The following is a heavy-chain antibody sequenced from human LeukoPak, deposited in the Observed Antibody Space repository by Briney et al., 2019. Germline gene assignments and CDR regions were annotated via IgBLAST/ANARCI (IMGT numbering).Heavy chain of an antibody. CDR3: AKHEQKKLDY. V-gene: IGHV3-30*02. CDR1: GYTFSSYG. D-gene: IGHD1-7*01. J-gene: IGHJ4*02. Sequence: GGSLRLSCAASGYTFSSYGMHWVRQAPGKGLEWVAFIRYDGSNKYYADSVKGRYTISRDNSKNTLYLQMNSLRAEDTAVYYCAKHEQKKLDYWGQGTLVTVSS. CDR2: IRYDGSNK.